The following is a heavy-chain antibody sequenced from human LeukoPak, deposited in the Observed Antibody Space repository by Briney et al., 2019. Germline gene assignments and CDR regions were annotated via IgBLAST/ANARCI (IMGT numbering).Heavy chain of an antibody. Sequence: ASVKVSCTASGYTFTSYDINWVRQAAGQGLEWMGWMNPNSGNTGYAQKFQGRVTMTRNTSISTAYMELSSLGSEDTAVYYCARAGDIRFLEWLSIPPHRTPRYYYYYGMDVWGQGTTVTVSS. CDR2: MNPNSGNT. D-gene: IGHD3-3*01. J-gene: IGHJ6*02. CDR3: ARAGDIRFLEWLSIPPHRTPRYYYYYGMDV. CDR1: GYTFTSYD. V-gene: IGHV1-8*01.